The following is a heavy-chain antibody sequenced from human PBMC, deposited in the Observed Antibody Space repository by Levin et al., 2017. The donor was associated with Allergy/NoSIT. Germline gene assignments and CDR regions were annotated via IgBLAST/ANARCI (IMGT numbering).Heavy chain of an antibody. V-gene: IGHV3-23*01. J-gene: IGHJ4*02. CDR3: ARDVNYFDY. Sequence: PGGSLRLSCAASAFTFSSYAMSWVRQAPGKGLEWVSTISAGGTSTYYADSVKGRFTISRDNSKNTLYLQMNSLRAEDTALYYCARDVNYFDYWGQGTLVTVSS. CDR1: AFTFSSYA. CDR2: ISAGGTST.